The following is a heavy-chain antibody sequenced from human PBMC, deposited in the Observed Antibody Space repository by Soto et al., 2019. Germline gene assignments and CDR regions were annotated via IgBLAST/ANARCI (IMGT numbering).Heavy chain of an antibody. V-gene: IGHV3-66*01. CDR3: AARAVAAPR. CDR1: RFTVGNNY. Sequence: EVQLVESGGGLVQPGGSLGLSCAASRFTVGNNYMNWVRQAPGKGLEWVSVIYSGGRTDYADSVKGRFTISRDSSKNTLFLQTNSLRAEDTAIYYCAARAVAAPRWGQGTLVTVSS. CDR2: IYSGGRT. J-gene: IGHJ4*02. D-gene: IGHD6-19*01.